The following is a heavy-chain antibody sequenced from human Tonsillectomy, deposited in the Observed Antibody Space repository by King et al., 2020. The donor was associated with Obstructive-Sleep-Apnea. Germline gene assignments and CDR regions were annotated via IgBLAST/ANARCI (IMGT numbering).Heavy chain of an antibody. CDR3: ARCSSTSCYYYGMDV. V-gene: IGHV3-7*01. D-gene: IGHD2-2*01. J-gene: IGHJ6*02. Sequence: LVESGGGLVQPGGSLRLSCAASGFTFSRYWMSWVRQAPGKGLEWVANIKKDGSEEYYVDSVRGRFTISRDNAKNSMYMQMNSLRAEDTAVYYCARCSSTSCYYYGMDVWGQGTTVTVSS. CDR1: GFTFSRYW. CDR2: IKKDGSEE.